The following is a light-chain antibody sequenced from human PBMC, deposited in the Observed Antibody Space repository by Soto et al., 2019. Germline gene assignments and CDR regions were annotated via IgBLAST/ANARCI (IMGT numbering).Light chain of an antibody. Sequence: IQLTQSPSSLSASVGDRVTITCRASQGINKSLAWYQQRPGKAPQLLIYGASTLQSGVPSRISGSGSVTDVILIISSLQHEGLTTYYRQPRTNFRFTFGQGTKLDIK. CDR1: QGINKS. J-gene: IGKJ2*01. CDR3: QPRTNFRFT. CDR2: GAS. V-gene: IGKV1-9*01.